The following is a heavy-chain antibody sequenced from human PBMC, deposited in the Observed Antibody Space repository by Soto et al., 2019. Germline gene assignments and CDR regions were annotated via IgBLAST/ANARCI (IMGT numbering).Heavy chain of an antibody. D-gene: IGHD3-16*01. CDR1: GNSISSYY. J-gene: IGHJ5*02. CDR3: ARWRFEGYNWFDP. CDR2: VHYIGST. Sequence: SETLSLTCTVSGNSISSYYWSWIRQPPGKGLEWIGYVHYIGSTNYNPSLKSRVTISINTSKNQFSLKLTSVTAADTAVYYCARWRFEGYNWFDPWGQGTLVTVST. V-gene: IGHV4-59*01.